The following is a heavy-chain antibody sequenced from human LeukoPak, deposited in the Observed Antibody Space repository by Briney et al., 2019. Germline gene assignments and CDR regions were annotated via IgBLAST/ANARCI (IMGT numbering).Heavy chain of an antibody. V-gene: IGHV4-34*01. CDR3: ARARSYIVVVVAATPRAWSDP. D-gene: IGHD2-15*01. CDR2: INHSGST. Sequence: SETLSLTCAVYGGSFSGYYWSWIRQPPGKGLEWIGEINHSGSTNYNPSHKSRVTISVDTSKNQFSLKLSSVTAADTAVYYCARARSYIVVVVAATPRAWSDPWGQGTLVTVSS. J-gene: IGHJ5*02. CDR1: GGSFSGYY.